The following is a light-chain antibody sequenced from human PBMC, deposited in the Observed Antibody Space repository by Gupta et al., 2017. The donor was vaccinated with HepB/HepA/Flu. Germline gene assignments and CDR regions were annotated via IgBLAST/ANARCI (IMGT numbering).Light chain of an antibody. V-gene: IGLV2-14*01. CDR2: DVS. CDR3: SSYTSSSTLG. CDR1: SSDVGGYNY. J-gene: IGLJ3*02. Sequence: QSALTQPASVSGSPGQSITISCTGTSSDVGGYNYVSWYQQHPGKAPKRMIYDVSNRPSGVSNRFSGSKSGNKASLTISGLQAEDEADYYCSSYTSSSTLGFGGGTKLTVL.